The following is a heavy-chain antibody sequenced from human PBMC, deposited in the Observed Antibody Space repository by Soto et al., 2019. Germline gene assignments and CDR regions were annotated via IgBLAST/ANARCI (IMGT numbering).Heavy chain of an antibody. CDR1: GGSISSGGYY. Sequence: QVQLQESGPGLVKPSQTLSLTCTVSGGSISSGGYYWSWIRQHPGKGLEWIGYIYYSGSTYYNPSPKSRVPISADTSKNQFSRKLRSVTAASTAVYYCAISSGYADWFDPWGKGTLVTVSS. CDR2: IYYSGST. D-gene: IGHD3-22*01. V-gene: IGHV4-31*03. CDR3: AISSGYADWFDP. J-gene: IGHJ5*02.